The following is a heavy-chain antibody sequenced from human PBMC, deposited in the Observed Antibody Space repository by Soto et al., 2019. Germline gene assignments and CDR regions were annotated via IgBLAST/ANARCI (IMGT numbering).Heavy chain of an antibody. V-gene: IGHV3-30*18. CDR2: ISVDGKND. CDR1: GFTLSSSV. CDR3: AKEGHTSGRCGCFNI. D-gene: IGHD6-19*01. Sequence: GGSLRLSCEASGFTLSSSVMHWVRQAPGKRLEWLSVISVDGKNDLHAGAVKGRFTISRDISKNMVYLQMNDLRPDDTAMYFCAKEGHTSGRCGCFNIWGQGTMVTVS. J-gene: IGHJ3*02.